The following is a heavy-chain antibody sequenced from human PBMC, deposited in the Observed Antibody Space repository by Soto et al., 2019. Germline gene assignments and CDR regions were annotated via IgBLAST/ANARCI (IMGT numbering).Heavy chain of an antibody. CDR3: ARGWGAERPVAAAGSLNYYYYGMDV. Sequence: SETLSLTCTVSGGSISSYYWSWIRQPPGKGLEWIGYIYYSGSTNYNPSLKSRVTISVDTSKNQFSLKLSSVTAADTAVYYCARGWGAERPVAAAGSLNYYYYGMDVWGQGTTVTVSS. CDR2: IYYSGST. V-gene: IGHV4-59*01. J-gene: IGHJ6*02. CDR1: GGSISSYY. D-gene: IGHD6-13*01.